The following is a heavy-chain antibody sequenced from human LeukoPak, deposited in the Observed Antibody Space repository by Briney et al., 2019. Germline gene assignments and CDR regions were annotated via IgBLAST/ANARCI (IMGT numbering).Heavy chain of an antibody. CDR3: ARKRDSSGYYYVKAGYNWFDP. Sequence: SETLSLTCAVYGGSFSGYYWSWIRQPPGKGLEWIGEINHSGSTNYNPSLKSQVTISVDTSKNQFSLKLSSVTAADTAVYYCARKRDSSGYYYVKAGYNWFDPWGQGTLVTVSS. J-gene: IGHJ5*02. CDR1: GGSFSGYY. CDR2: INHSGST. D-gene: IGHD3-22*01. V-gene: IGHV4-34*01.